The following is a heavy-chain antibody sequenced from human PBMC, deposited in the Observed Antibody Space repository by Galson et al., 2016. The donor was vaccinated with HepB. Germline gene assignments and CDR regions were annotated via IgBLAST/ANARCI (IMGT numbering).Heavy chain of an antibody. J-gene: IGHJ4*02. Sequence: SLRLSCAASGFPFSNYWMHWVRQAPGKGPVWVSRINSDGSSTTYADSAKGRFTISRDNAKNSVFLQMNSLRPEDTALYYCAKDGGEDWTTAKPDYWGQGTLVTVSS. V-gene: IGHV3-74*01. D-gene: IGHD3-16*01. CDR3: AKDGGEDWTTAKPDY. CDR1: GFPFSNYW. CDR2: INSDGSST.